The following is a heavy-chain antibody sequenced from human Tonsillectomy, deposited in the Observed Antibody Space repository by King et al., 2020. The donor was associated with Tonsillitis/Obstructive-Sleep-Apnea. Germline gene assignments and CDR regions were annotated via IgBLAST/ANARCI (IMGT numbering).Heavy chain of an antibody. CDR3: ARKADTAMITYYYYCYYYMDV. CDR1: GGIFSSYV. CDR2: IIPIFGAA. Sequence: QLVQSGAEVKKPGASVKVSCKGSGGIFSSYVISWVRQAPGQGLEWMGVIIPIFGAANYAQKFQGRVTITADESTSTAYMELSSLRAEDTAVYYCARKADTAMITYYYYCYYYMDVWGQGTTVTVSS. D-gene: IGHD5-18*01. V-gene: IGHV1-69*01. J-gene: IGHJ6*03.